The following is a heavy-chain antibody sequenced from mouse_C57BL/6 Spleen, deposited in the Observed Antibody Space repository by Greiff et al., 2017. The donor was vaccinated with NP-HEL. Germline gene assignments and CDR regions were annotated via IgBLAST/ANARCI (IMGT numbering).Heavy chain of an antibody. CDR3: ARCGSSYWYVDV. J-gene: IGHJ1*03. V-gene: IGHV1-82*01. Sequence: QVQLQQSGPELVKPGASVKISCKASGYAFSSSWMNWVKQRPGKGLEWIGRIYPGDGDTNYNGKFKGKATLTADKSSSTAYMQLSSLTSEDSAVYFCARCGSSYWYVDVWGTGTTVTVSS. CDR2: IYPGDGDT. D-gene: IGHD1-1*01. CDR1: GYAFSSSW.